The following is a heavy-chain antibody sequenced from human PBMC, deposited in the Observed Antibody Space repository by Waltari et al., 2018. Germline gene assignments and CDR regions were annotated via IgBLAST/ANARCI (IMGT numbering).Heavy chain of an antibody. CDR3: ARSGYYDRGGYYGMDV. CDR2: IYDSGST. CDR1: GGSISSYY. Sequence: QVQLQESGPGLVKPSETLSLTCTVSGGSISSYYWRWIRQPPGKGLEWIGYIYDSGSTNDNPSLKSGVTISVDTSKNQFSLKLSSVTAADTAVYYCARSGYYDRGGYYGMDVWGQGTTVTVSS. D-gene: IGHD3-3*01. V-gene: IGHV4-59*01. J-gene: IGHJ6*02.